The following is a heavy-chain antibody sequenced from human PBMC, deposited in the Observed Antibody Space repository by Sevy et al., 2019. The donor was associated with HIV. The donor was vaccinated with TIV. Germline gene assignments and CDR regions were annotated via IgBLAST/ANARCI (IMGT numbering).Heavy chain of an antibody. Sequence: GGSLRLSCAASGFTFSNYAMSWVRQAPGNVLEWVSTFSFGCDKINYADSMKGQVTISRDNSKHTQYLQMNSLRAEETALCDCAREGGSKPYDYWGQGNLVTVSS. J-gene: IGHJ4*02. V-gene: IGHV3-23*01. D-gene: IGHD2-15*01. CDR2: FSFGCDKI. CDR3: AREGGSKPYDY. CDR1: GFTFSNYA.